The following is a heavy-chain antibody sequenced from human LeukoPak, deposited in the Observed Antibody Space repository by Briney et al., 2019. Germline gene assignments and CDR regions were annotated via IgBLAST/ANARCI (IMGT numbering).Heavy chain of an antibody. J-gene: IGHJ4*02. D-gene: IGHD3-22*01. CDR1: GGTFSSYA. V-gene: IGHV1-69*13. Sequence: SVKVSCKASGGTFSSYAISWVRQAPGQGLEWMGGIIPIFGTANYAQKFQGRVTITADESTSTAYMELSSLRSEDTAVYYCARPPRDYDSSGYPRPFDYWGRGTLVTVSS. CDR2: IIPIFGTA. CDR3: ARPPRDYDSSGYPRPFDY.